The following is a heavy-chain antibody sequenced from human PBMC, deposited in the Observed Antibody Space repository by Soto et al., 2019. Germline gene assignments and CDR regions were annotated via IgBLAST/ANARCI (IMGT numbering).Heavy chain of an antibody. V-gene: IGHV4-59*01. Sequence: TLSLTCTVPGGSISSYYWTWIRQPPGKGLEWIASFYYTGSADYNPSLKSRSTGSVASSRTQFSLRLRSVTAADSAVYYCARALLRGSREYYFGMDVWGQGATVTVSS. CDR2: FYYTGSA. CDR1: GGSISSYY. CDR3: ARALLRGSREYYFGMDV. J-gene: IGHJ6*02. D-gene: IGHD3-10*01.